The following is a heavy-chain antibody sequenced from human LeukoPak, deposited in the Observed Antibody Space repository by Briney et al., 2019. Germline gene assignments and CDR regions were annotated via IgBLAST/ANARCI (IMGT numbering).Heavy chain of an antibody. Sequence: ASVKVSCKASGYTFTSYGISWVRQAPGQGLEWMGWISAYNGNTNYAQKLQGRVTMTTDTSTSTAYMELRSLRSDDTAVYYCARYYYDSSGYYINYYYYMDVWGKGTTVTVSS. CDR2: ISAYNGNT. CDR3: ARYYYDSSGYYINYYYYMDV. D-gene: IGHD3-22*01. CDR1: GYTFTSYG. J-gene: IGHJ6*03. V-gene: IGHV1-18*01.